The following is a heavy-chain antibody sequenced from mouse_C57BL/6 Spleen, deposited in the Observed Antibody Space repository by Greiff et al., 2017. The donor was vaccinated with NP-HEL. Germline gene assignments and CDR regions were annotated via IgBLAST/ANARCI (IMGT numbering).Heavy chain of an antibody. CDR3: ARVEATVVDY. V-gene: IGHV1-64*01. J-gene: IGHJ2*01. Sequence: QVQLQQPGAELVKPGASVKLSCKASGYTFTSYWMHWVKQRPGQGLEWIGMIHPNSGSTNYNERFKSKATLTVDKSSSTAYMQLSSLTSEDSAVYYCARVEATVVDYWGQGTTLTVSS. D-gene: IGHD1-1*01. CDR2: IHPNSGST. CDR1: GYTFTSYW.